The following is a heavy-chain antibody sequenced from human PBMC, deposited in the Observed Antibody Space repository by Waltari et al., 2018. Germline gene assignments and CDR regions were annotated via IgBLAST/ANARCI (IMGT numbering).Heavy chain of an antibody. Sequence: EVQLVESGGGLLQPGGSLRLSCAASGFSISGYWMHWVRQAPGKGLVWVSRIHSDGRSTNYADSVRGRFTISRDNAKNMVYLQMYSLRADDTAVYFCARDGLGSSHDYWGQGTLVTVSS. V-gene: IGHV3-74*01. CDR1: GFSISGYW. CDR2: IHSDGRST. J-gene: IGHJ4*02. CDR3: ARDGLGSSHDY. D-gene: IGHD6-6*01.